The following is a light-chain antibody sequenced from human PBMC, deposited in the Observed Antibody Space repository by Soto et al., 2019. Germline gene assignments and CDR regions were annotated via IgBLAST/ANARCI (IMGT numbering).Light chain of an antibody. Sequence: QAVVTQPPSASGTPGQRVTISCSGSSSNIGSNYVYWYQHLPGTAPKVLIYKNNHRPSGVPDRFSGSKSDTSASLAISGLRSEDEAHYYCAVWDATLSGVVFGGGTQLTVL. CDR3: AVWDATLSGVV. J-gene: IGLJ3*02. CDR1: SSNIGSNY. V-gene: IGLV1-47*01. CDR2: KNN.